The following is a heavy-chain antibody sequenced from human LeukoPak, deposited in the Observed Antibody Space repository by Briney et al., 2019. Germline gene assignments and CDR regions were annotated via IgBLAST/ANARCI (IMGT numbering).Heavy chain of an antibody. CDR2: IRSKAYGGTT. Sequence: PGGSLRLSCTASGFTFGDYAMSWVRQGPGKGLEWVGFIRSKAYGGTTEYAASVKGRFTISRDDSKSIAYLQMNSLKTEDTAVYYCTRDPSGYCSGGSCYSFDYWGQGTLVTVSS. D-gene: IGHD2-15*01. J-gene: IGHJ4*02. CDR1: GFTFGDYA. V-gene: IGHV3-49*04. CDR3: TRDPSGYCSGGSCYSFDY.